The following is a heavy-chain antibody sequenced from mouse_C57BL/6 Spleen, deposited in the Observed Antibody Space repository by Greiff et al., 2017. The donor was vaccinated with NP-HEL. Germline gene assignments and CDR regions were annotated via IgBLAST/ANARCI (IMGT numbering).Heavy chain of an antibody. V-gene: IGHV1-50*01. CDR3: ARWVYGSSPYYFDY. Sequence: VKLQQPGAELVKPGASVKLSCKASGYTFTSYWMQWVKQRPGQGLEWIGEIDPSDSYTNYNQKFKGKATLTVDTSSSTAYMQLSSLTSEDSAVYYCARWVYGSSPYYFDYWGQGTTLTVSS. D-gene: IGHD1-1*01. CDR2: IDPSDSYT. J-gene: IGHJ2*01. CDR1: GYTFTSYW.